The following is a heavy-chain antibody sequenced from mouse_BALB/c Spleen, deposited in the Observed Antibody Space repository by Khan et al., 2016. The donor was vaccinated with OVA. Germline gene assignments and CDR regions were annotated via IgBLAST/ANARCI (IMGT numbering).Heavy chain of an antibody. V-gene: IGHV9-3-1*01. Sequence: QIQLVQSGPELKKPGETVKISCKASGYTFTNYGMNWVKQAPGKGLKWMGWINTYTGEPTYADDFKGRFAFSLDTSSSTAYLQINNLKNEDTATDFCARPPYFSYVMVYWGQGTSVTVSS. D-gene: IGHD2-10*01. CDR1: GYTFTNYG. J-gene: IGHJ4*01. CDR3: ARPPYFSYVMVY. CDR2: INTYTGEP.